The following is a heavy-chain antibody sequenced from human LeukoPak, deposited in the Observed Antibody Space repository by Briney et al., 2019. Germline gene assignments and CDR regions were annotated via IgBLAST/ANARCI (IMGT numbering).Heavy chain of an antibody. CDR3: AKRPDSSSYYWGTFDY. CDR1: GFTFSSYS. J-gene: IGHJ4*02. D-gene: IGHD3-22*01. Sequence: PGGSLRLSCTASGFTFSSYSLNWVRQAPGKGLEWVAVISYDGSDKYYADSVKGRFTISRDNSKNTLYLQMYSLSAEDTAVYYCAKRPDSSSYYWGTFDYWGQGTLVTVSS. CDR2: ISYDGSDK. V-gene: IGHV3-30*18.